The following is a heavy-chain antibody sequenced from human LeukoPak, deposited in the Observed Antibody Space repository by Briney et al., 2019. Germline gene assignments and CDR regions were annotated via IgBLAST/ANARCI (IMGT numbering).Heavy chain of an antibody. J-gene: IGHJ6*02. CDR3: ARAYCSSTSCYDLYYYYGMDV. D-gene: IGHD2-2*01. CDR2: INPNSGGT. V-gene: IGHV1-2*02. CDR1: GYTFTGYY. Sequence: GASVKVSCKASGYTFTGYYMHWVRQAPGQGLEWGGWINPNSGGTNYAQKFQGRVTMTRDTSISTAYMELSRLRSDDTAVYYCARAYCSSTSCYDLYYYYGMDVWGQGTTVTVSS.